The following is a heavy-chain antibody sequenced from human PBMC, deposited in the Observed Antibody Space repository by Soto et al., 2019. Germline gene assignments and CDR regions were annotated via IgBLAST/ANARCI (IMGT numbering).Heavy chain of an antibody. V-gene: IGHV3-23*01. CDR3: TTWLTAHFDY. J-gene: IGHJ4*02. Sequence: EVHLLESGGGLVQPGGSLRLSCAASGFTFSSYTLNWVRRAPGKVLEWVATSSDRRTGNTHYSDSVRGRFTLSRDYSRIILFLQMDSLRADDTALYYCTTWLTAHFDYWGRGTQVTVYS. CDR1: GFTFSSYT. CDR2: SSDRRTGNT. D-gene: IGHD2-21*02.